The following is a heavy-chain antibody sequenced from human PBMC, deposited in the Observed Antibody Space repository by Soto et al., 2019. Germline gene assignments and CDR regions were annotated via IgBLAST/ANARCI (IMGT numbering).Heavy chain of an antibody. CDR2: IIPIFGTA. Sequence: SVKVSCKASGGTFSSYAISWVRQAPGQGLEWMGGIIPIFGTANYAQKFQGRVTITADESTSTAYMELSSLRSEDTAVYYCARERAPLDYYDSSGYSDAFDIWGQGTMVTVSS. V-gene: IGHV1-69*13. CDR1: GGTFSSYA. CDR3: ARERAPLDYYDSSGYSDAFDI. J-gene: IGHJ3*02. D-gene: IGHD3-22*01.